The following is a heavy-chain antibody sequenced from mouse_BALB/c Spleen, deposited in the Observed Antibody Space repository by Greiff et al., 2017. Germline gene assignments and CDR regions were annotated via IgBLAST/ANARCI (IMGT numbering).Heavy chain of an antibody. CDR3: ARSTVMDY. D-gene: IGHD1-1*01. Sequence: EVKLVESGGGLVKPGGSLKLSCAASGFTFSSYTMSWVRQTPEKRLEWVATISSGGGNTYYPDSVKGRFTISRDNAKNNLYLQMSSLRSEDTALYYCARSTVMDYWGQGTSVTVSS. CDR1: GFTFSSYT. J-gene: IGHJ4*01. CDR2: ISSGGGNT. V-gene: IGHV5-9*03.